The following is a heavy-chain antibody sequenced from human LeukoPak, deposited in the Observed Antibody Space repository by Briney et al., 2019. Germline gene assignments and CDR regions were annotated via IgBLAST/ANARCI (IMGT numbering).Heavy chain of an antibody. CDR2: ISGSGGST. CDR3: AKAPPSSYYYYYGMDV. D-gene: IGHD6-13*01. J-gene: IGHJ6*02. Sequence: PGGSLRLSCAASGFTFSSYAMSWVLQAPGKGLEWVSAISGSGGSTYYADSVKGRLTISRDISKNTLYLQMNSLRAEDTAVYYCAKAPPSSYYYYYGMDVWGQGTTVTVSS. CDR1: GFTFSSYA. V-gene: IGHV3-23*01.